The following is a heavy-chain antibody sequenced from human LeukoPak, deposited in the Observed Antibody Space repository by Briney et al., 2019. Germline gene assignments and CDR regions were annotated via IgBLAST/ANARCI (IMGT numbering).Heavy chain of an antibody. V-gene: IGHV3-43*02. J-gene: IGHJ4*02. CDR2: FDGRGGTT. Sequence: GGSLRLSCAASGFTFDDYAMHWVRQAPGKGLEWVALFDGRGGTTNYADSVKGRSTISRDSSKNSLYLQMNSLRTEDTAFYYCAKDKGSISSWGFDFWGQGTLVTVSS. CDR1: GFTFDDYA. D-gene: IGHD6-13*01. CDR3: AKDKGSISSWGFDF.